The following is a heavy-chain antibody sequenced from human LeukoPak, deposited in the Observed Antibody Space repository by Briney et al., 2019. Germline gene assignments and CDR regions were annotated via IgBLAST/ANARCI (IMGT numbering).Heavy chain of an antibody. Sequence: PSETLSLTCIVSGGSISSYYWNWIRQAPGKGLEWIGNVYYSGTTNYNPSLKSRVTISVDTSKNQFSLKLSSVTAADTAVYYCAREGTAGTNLNWFDPWGQGTLVTVSS. V-gene: IGHV4-59*12. CDR1: GGSISSYY. D-gene: IGHD1-1*01. CDR3: AREGTAGTNLNWFDP. J-gene: IGHJ5*02. CDR2: VYYSGTT.